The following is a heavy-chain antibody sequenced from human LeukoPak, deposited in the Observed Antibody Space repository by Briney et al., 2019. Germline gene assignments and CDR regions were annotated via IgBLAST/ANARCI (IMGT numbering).Heavy chain of an antibody. CDR3: ARGIMITFGGVIRKYYFDY. D-gene: IGHD3-16*01. CDR1: GYTFTSYD. J-gene: IGHJ4*02. CDR2: MNPNSGNT. V-gene: IGHV1-8*03. Sequence: GASVKVSCKASGYTFTSYDINWVRQATGQGLEWMGWMNPNSGNTGYAQKFQGRVTITRNTSISTAYMELSSLRSEDTAVYYCARGIMITFGGVIRKYYFDYWGQGTLVTVPS.